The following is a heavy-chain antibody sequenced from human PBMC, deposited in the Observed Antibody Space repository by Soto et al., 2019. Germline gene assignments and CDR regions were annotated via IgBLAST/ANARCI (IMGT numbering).Heavy chain of an antibody. CDR3: ATYDYGVHDAFDI. D-gene: IGHD4-17*01. CDR1: GGSISSYY. Sequence: QVQLQESGPGLVKPSETLSLTCTVSGGSISSYYWSWIRQPPGKGLEWIGYIYYSGSTNYNPSLKSRVTISVDTSKNQFYLKLSSVTAADTAVYYCATYDYGVHDAFDIWGQGTMVTVSS. J-gene: IGHJ3*02. CDR2: IYYSGST. V-gene: IGHV4-59*01.